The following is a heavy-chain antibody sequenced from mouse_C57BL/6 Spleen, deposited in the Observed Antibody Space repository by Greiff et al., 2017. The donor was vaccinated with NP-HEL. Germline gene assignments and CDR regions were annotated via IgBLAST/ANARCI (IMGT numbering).Heavy chain of an antibody. CDR2: INPYNGDT. J-gene: IGHJ4*01. Sequence: VQLQQSGPELVKPGDSVKISCKASGYSFTGYFMNWVMQSHGKSLEWIGRINPYNGDTFYNQKFKGKATLTVDKSSSTAHMELRSLTSEDSAVYYCAYYYGSGDYYAMDYWGQGTSVTVSS. D-gene: IGHD1-1*01. CDR3: AYYYGSGDYYAMDY. CDR1: GYSFTGYF. V-gene: IGHV1-20*01.